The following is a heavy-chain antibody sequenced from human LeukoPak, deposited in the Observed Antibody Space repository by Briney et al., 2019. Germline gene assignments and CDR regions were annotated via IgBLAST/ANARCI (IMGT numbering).Heavy chain of an antibody. D-gene: IGHD6-19*01. V-gene: IGHV3-74*01. CDR3: ARALAVAGTGGFDP. J-gene: IGHJ5*02. CDR1: GFTFSSYW. CDR2: INSDGSST. Sequence: GGSLRLSCAASGFTFSSYWMHWVRQAPGKGRVWVSRINSDGSSTSYADSVKGRFTISRDNAKNTLYLQMNSLRADDTAVYYCARALAVAGTGGFDPWGQGTLVTVSS.